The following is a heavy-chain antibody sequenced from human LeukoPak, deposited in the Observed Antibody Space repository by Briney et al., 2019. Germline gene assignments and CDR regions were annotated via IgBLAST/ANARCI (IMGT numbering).Heavy chain of an antibody. CDR2: INPNSGGT. D-gene: IGHD1-26*01. CDR1: GYTFIGYY. J-gene: IGHJ4*02. CDR3: ARDQGGSPDY. Sequence: ASVKVSCKASGYTFIGYYIHWVRQAPGQGLEWMGWINPNSGGTNYAQKFQDRVTMTRDTSISTAYMEVSRLRSDDTAFYYCARDQGGSPDYWGQGTLVTVSS. V-gene: IGHV1-2*02.